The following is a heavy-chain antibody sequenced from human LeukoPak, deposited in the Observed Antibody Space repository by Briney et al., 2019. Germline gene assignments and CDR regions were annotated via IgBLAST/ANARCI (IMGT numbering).Heavy chain of an antibody. Sequence: SETLSLPCTVSGGSISISSSYWGWIRQPPGKGLEWVGGVHYSGNTFYNPSLKSRVTISLDTSKNHFSLKVHSVTAADTAVYYCAREDDTIADNTFDIWGQGTVVTVSS. D-gene: IGHD6-13*01. V-gene: IGHV4-39*07. CDR2: VHYSGNT. J-gene: IGHJ3*02. CDR3: AREDDTIADNTFDI. CDR1: GGSISISSSY.